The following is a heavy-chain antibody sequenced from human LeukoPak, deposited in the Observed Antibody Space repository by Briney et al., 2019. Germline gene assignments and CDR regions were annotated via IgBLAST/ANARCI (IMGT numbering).Heavy chain of an antibody. CDR3: AKSDGSGSYFDY. D-gene: IGHD3-10*01. V-gene: IGHV4-59*03. CDR2: VYHTGNT. CDR1: GGSIRNYY. Sequence: SETLSLTCTVSGGSIRNYYWSWIRQPPGKGLEWFGYVYHTGNTKYNPSLESRATISIDTSRNQFSLKLSSVIAADSAVYYCAKSDGSGSYFDYWGQGTLVTVS. J-gene: IGHJ4*02.